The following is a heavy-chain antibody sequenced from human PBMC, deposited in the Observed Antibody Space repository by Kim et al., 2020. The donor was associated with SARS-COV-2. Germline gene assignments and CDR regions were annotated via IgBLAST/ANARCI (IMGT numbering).Heavy chain of an antibody. V-gene: IGHV1-69*13. D-gene: IGHD6-13*01. CDR2: IIPIFGTA. CDR3: ARDRTARGKQQLVPSGRRHGPSYYGMDV. J-gene: IGHJ6*02. CDR1: GGTFSSYA. Sequence: SVKVSCKASGGTFSSYAISWVRQAPGQGLEWMGGIIPIFGTANYAQKFQGRVTITADESTSTAYMELSSLRSEDTAVYYCARDRTARGKQQLVPSGRRHGPSYYGMDVWGQGTTVTVSS.